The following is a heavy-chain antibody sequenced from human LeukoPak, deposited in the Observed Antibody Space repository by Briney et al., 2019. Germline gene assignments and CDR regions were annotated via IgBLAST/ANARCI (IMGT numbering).Heavy chain of an antibody. CDR2: INPSGGST. CDR3: ARPGEVDRVPFDI. Sequence: GASVKVSCKASGYTFTSYYMHWVRQAPGQGLEWMGIINPSGGSTSYAQRFQGRVTMTRDTSTSTVYMELSSLRSEDTAVYYCARPGEVDRVPFDIWGQGTMVTVSS. V-gene: IGHV1-46*01. CDR1: GYTFTSYY. D-gene: IGHD3-10*01. J-gene: IGHJ3*02.